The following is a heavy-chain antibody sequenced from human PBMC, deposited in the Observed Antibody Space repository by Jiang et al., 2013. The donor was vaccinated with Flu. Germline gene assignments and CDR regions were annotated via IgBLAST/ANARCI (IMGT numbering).Heavy chain of an antibody. CDR2: INPNSGGT. Sequence: SGAEVKKPGASVKVSCKASGYTFTGYYMHWVRQAPGQGLEWMGWINPNSGGTNYAQKFQGRVTMTRDTSISTAYMELSSLRSDDTAVYYCARDSSGVNEGTSDYWGQGTLVTVSS. CDR1: GYTFTGYY. D-gene: IGHD3-22*01. CDR3: ARDSSGVNEGTSDY. V-gene: IGHV1-2*02. J-gene: IGHJ4*02.